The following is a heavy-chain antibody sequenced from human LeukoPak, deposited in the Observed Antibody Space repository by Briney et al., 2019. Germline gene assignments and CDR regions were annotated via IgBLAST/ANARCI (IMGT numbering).Heavy chain of an antibody. CDR3: AKDRSMYSGGGGYFDY. CDR1: GFNFSSYA. CDR2: ISGSGGST. V-gene: IGHV3-23*01. Sequence: GGSLRLSCAASGFNFSSYAMSWVRQAPGKGLEWVSAISGSGGSTYYADSVKGRFTISRDNSKNTLYLQMNSLRAEDTAVYYCAKDRSMYSGGGGYFDYWGQGTLVTVSS. J-gene: IGHJ4*02. D-gene: IGHD1-26*01.